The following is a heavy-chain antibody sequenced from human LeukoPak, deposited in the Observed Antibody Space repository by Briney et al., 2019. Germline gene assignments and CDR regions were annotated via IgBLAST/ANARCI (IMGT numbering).Heavy chain of an antibody. CDR2: ITGSGRTT. Sequence: GSLRPSCAASGFTFTDSDMIWVRQTPGQGLEWVSGITGSGRTTFYADSVKGRFAISRDNSKNTVSLQMNSLRGEDTAIYYCANSFGYSPSWGQGTLVTVSS. D-gene: IGHD2-21*01. CDR1: GFTFTDSD. J-gene: IGHJ5*01. CDR3: ANSFGYSPS. V-gene: IGHV3-23*01.